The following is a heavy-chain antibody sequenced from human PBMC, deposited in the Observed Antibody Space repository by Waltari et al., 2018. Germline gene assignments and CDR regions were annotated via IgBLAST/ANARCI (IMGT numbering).Heavy chain of an antibody. CDR3: ATYIGASIGTAAFDV. V-gene: IGHV4-39*01. CDR2: VSYNGAT. Sequence: QLQLQESGPGLLKPSETLSLTCSVSGGSILTDSHYWGWIRQPPGQGLEWIGTVSYNGATYSSPSLKSRVTLSRDTSKNQLSLTLGSVTATDTAVYYCATYIGASIGTAAFDVWGQGTLVSVSS. D-gene: IGHD5-12*01. J-gene: IGHJ3*01. CDR1: GGSILTDSHY.